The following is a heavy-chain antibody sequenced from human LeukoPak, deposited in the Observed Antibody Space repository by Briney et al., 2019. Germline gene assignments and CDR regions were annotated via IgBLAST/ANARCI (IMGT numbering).Heavy chain of an antibody. V-gene: IGHV3-48*02. D-gene: IGHD3-10*01. CDR2: ISGSSNNI. Sequence: GGSLRLSCAASGFTFSTYSMNWVRQAPGKGLEWVSYISGSSNNIYYADSVRGRFTISRDNAKNSLFLQMNSLRDEDTAVYYCARGSDYYASGSSYYCDYWGQGTLVTVSS. J-gene: IGHJ4*02. CDR1: GFTFSTYS. CDR3: ARGSDYYASGSSYYCDY.